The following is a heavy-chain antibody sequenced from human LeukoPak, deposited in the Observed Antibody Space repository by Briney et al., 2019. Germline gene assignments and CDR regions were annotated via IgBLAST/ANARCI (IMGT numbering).Heavy chain of an antibody. Sequence: SETLSLTCAVSGGSIISSSYNWGWIRQPPGKGLEWIGTIYHSGTTYYNPSLKSRVTISVDTSKNQFFLKLSSVTAADTDVYYCARLPTGYPNWFDPWGQGSLVTVSS. CDR3: ARLPTGYPNWFDP. J-gene: IGHJ5*02. D-gene: IGHD3-9*01. V-gene: IGHV4-39*01. CDR2: IYHSGTT. CDR1: GGSIISSSYN.